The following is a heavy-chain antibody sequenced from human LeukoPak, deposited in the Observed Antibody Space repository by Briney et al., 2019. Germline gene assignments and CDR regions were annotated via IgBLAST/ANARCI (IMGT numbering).Heavy chain of an antibody. CDR1: GGSLSDSY. CDR2: INHSGDP. J-gene: IGHJ4*02. D-gene: IGHD3-10*02. CDR3: ARLPRGLFGEFLNFDL. Sequence: PSETLSLTCTVYGGSLSDSYWSWIRQPPGKGLEWIGEINHSGDPKHNPSLKTPVTISVDTSKNQFSLRLNSVTAADTAVYYCARLPRGLFGEFLNFDLWGQGTPVTVSS. V-gene: IGHV4-34*01.